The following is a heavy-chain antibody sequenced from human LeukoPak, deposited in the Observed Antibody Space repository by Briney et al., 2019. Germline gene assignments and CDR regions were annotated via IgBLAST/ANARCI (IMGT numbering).Heavy chain of an antibody. CDR2: ISSSSGDT. V-gene: IGHV3-11*06. D-gene: IGHD3-10*01. CDR3: AKDLWFGEFLHY. CDR1: GFTFSDYY. Sequence: GGSLRLSCAASGFTFSDYYMSWIRQAPGKGLEWVSYISSSSGDTNYADSVKGRFTISRDNSKNTLYLQMNSLRAEDTAVYYCAKDLWFGEFLHYWGQGTLVTVSS. J-gene: IGHJ4*02.